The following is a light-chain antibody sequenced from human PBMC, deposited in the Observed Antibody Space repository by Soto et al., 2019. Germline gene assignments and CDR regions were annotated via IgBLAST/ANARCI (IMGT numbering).Light chain of an antibody. CDR1: SGHSNYA. CDR2: LNSDGSH. V-gene: IGLV4-69*01. J-gene: IGLJ2*01. Sequence: QPVLTQSPSASASLGASVKLTCTLSSGHSNYAIAWHQQQPEKGPRYLMKLNSDGSHNKGDGIPDRFSGSSSGAERYRTISSLQSEDEADYYCQTWGTGIVVFGGGTKLTVL. CDR3: QTWGTGIVV.